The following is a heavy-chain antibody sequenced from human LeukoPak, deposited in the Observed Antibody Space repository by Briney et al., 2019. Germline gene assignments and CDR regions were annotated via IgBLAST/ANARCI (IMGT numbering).Heavy chain of an antibody. CDR1: GYAFIDYI. Sequence: SVNVSCKASGYAFIDYIVHWIRPAPAQGMGWMGCTNLKSGGAYYAQSFQGRVSFTRDTSISAAYLEVSGLRSDDTAVYYCARAPRTDIFTPDYWGQGTLVTVSS. CDR3: ARAPRTDIFTPDY. CDR2: TNLKSGGA. J-gene: IGHJ4*02. D-gene: IGHD3-9*01. V-gene: IGHV1-2*02.